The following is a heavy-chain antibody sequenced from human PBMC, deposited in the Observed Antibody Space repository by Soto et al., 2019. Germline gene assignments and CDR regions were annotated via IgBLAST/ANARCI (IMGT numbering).Heavy chain of an antibody. CDR3: VRYSRSVGGSYRPDY. CDR2: INSDRSIT. CDR1: GFTFSSYW. V-gene: IGHV3-74*01. D-gene: IGHD3-16*02. J-gene: IGHJ4*02. Sequence: PGGSLRLSCAASGFTFSSYWMHWVRQVPEKGLVWVSRINSDRSITNYADAVKGRFTISRDNVKNTLYLQMNSLRAEDTAVYYCVRYSRSVGGSYRPDYWGQGTLVTVSS.